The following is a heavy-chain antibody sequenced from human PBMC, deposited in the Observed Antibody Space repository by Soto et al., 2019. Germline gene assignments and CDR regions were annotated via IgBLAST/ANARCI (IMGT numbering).Heavy chain of an antibody. V-gene: IGHV1-2*02. J-gene: IGHJ5*02. D-gene: IGHD5-12*01. CDR3: ARGDVDIVATTNWFDP. Sequence: RASVKVSCKASGYTFTGYYMHWVRQAPGQGLEWMGWINPNSGGTDYAQKFQGRVTMTRDTSISTAYMELSRLRSDDTAVYYCARGDVDIVATTNWFDPWGQGTLVTVSS. CDR1: GYTFTGYY. CDR2: INPNSGGT.